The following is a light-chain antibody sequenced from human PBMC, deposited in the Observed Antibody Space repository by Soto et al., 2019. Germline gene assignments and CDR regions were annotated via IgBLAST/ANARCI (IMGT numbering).Light chain of an antibody. CDR2: GAS. V-gene: IGKV3D-15*01. CDR3: QQYNNWWT. J-gene: IGKJ1*01. CDR1: QSVSGS. Sequence: EIVVTKSPGTLSLTPEERATLFCMASQSVSGSFLAWYQQKPGQAPRLLMYGASSRATGIPARFSGSGSETEFTLTISSLQSEDSAVYYCQQYNNWWTSGQGTKVDIK.